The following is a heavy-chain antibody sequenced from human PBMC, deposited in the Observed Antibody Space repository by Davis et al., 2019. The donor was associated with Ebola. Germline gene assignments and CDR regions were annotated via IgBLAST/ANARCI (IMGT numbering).Heavy chain of an antibody. V-gene: IGHV1-46*01. CDR1: GYTFTSYY. D-gene: IGHD2-15*01. CDR3: ARDRDIDAFDI. CDR2: INPSGGST. Sequence: AASVKVFCKASGYTFTSYYMHWVRQAPGQGLEWMGIINPSGGSTSYAQKFQGRVTMTRDTSTSTAYMELSSLRSEDTAVYYCARDRDIDAFDIWGQGTMVTVSS. J-gene: IGHJ3*02.